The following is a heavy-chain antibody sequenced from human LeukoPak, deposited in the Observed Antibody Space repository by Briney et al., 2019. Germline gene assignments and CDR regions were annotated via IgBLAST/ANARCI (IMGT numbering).Heavy chain of an antibody. CDR3: AKDDAWGRYKD. D-gene: IGHD7-27*01. CDR2: ISPSGEIT. J-gene: IGHJ1*01. Sequence: PGGSLRLSCAASGFTFNTYNMNWVRQAPGKGLEWVSGISPSGEITYYTDSVKGRFTISRDNSKNTVSLQMNTLRGEDTAVYYCAKDDAWGRYKDWGQGILVTVSS. V-gene: IGHV3-23*01. CDR1: GFTFNTYN.